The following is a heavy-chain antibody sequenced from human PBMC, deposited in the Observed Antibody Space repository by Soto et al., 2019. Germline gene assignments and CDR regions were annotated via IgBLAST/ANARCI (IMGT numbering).Heavy chain of an antibody. CDR3: AKDQNIQLWPRYYYYGMDV. D-gene: IGHD5-18*01. Sequence: GGSLRLSCAASGFTFSSYSMNWVRQAPGKGLEWVSSISSSSSYIYYADSVKGRFTISRDNSKNTLYLQMNSLRAEDTAVYYCAKDQNIQLWPRYYYYGMDVWGQATTVTVSS. J-gene: IGHJ6*02. CDR1: GFTFSSYS. CDR2: ISSSSSYI. V-gene: IGHV3-21*04.